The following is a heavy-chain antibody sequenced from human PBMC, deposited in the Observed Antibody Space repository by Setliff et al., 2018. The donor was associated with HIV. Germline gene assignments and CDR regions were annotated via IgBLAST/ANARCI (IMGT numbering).Heavy chain of an antibody. J-gene: IGHJ4*02. CDR3: ARVRLYNTALDY. CDR2: IYSGGST. D-gene: IGHD3-3*01. Sequence: PVGSLRLSCAASGFTVSTYYMSWVRQAPGEGLEWVSTIYSGGSTYHADSVKGRFTLSRDTSKNTLFLQMNSLRPEDAAVYYCARVRLYNTALDYWGQGTLVTVSS. V-gene: IGHV3-66*02. CDR1: GFTVSTYY.